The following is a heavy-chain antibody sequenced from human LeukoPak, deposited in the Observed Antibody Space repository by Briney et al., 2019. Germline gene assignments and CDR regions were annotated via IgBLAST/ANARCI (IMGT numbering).Heavy chain of an antibody. Sequence: GGSLRLSCAASGFTFSSYAMSWVRQAPGKGLEWVSAISGSGGSTYYADSVKGRFTISRDNSKNTLCLQMNSLRAEDTAVYYCAKDLRSGFGELYWGQGTLVTVSS. CDR3: AKDLRSGFGELY. J-gene: IGHJ4*02. CDR2: ISGSGGST. V-gene: IGHV3-23*01. CDR1: GFTFSSYA. D-gene: IGHD3-10*01.